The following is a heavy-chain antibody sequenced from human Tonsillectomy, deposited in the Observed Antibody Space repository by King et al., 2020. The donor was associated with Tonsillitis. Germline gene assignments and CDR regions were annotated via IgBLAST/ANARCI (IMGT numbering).Heavy chain of an antibody. Sequence: VQLVQSGAEVKKPGESLKISCKGSGYSFTSYWIGWVRQMPGKGLEWMGIIYPGDSDTRYSPSFQGQVTISADKSISPAYLQWSSLKASEPAMYYCARRVGDYSSGYFYFDYWGQGTLVTVSS. CDR1: GYSFTSYW. D-gene: IGHD6-19*01. CDR2: IYPGDSDT. J-gene: IGHJ4*02. CDR3: ARRVGDYSSGYFYFDY. V-gene: IGHV5-51*01.